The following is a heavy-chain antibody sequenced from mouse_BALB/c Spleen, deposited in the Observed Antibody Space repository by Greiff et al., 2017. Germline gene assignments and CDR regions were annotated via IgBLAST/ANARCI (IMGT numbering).Heavy chain of an antibody. D-gene: IGHD2-14*01. CDR3: ARNYRYRYYFDY. J-gene: IGHJ2*01. Sequence: VQLHQSGPELVKPGASVKIPCKASGYTFTDYNMDWVKQSHGKSLEWIGDINPNNGGTIYNQKFKGKATLTVDKSSSTAYMELRSLTSEDTAVYYCARNYRYRYYFDYWGQGTTLTVSS. CDR1: GYTFTDYN. V-gene: IGHV1-18*01. CDR2: INPNNGGT.